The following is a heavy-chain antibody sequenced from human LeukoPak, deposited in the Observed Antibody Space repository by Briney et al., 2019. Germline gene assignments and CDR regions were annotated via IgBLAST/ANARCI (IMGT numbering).Heavy chain of an antibody. Sequence: PSETLSLTCAVYGGSFSGYYWSWIRQPPGKGLEWIGEINHSGSTNSNPSLKSRVTISVDTSKNQFSLKLSSVTAADTAVYYCARGQQLVRHWFAPWGQGTLVTVSS. CDR3: ARGQQLVRHWFAP. CDR2: INHSGST. D-gene: IGHD6-13*01. V-gene: IGHV4-34*01. CDR1: GGSFSGYY. J-gene: IGHJ5*02.